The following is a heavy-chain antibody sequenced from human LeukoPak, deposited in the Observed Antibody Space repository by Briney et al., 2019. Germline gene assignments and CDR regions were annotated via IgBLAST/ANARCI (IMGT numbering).Heavy chain of an antibody. CDR3: ARRNWGFHYNWFDP. Sequence: PSETLSLTCTVSGGSISSYYWSWIRQPPGSGLEWIGEINHSGNPNYNPSLKSRVTISMDMSKNQFSLRLNSVTAADTAVYYCARRNWGFHYNWFDPWGQGTLVTVSS. D-gene: IGHD7-27*01. V-gene: IGHV4-34*01. CDR1: GGSISSYY. J-gene: IGHJ5*02. CDR2: INHSGNP.